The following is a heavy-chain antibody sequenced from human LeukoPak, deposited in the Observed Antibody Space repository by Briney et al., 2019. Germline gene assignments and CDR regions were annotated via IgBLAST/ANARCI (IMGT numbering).Heavy chain of an antibody. CDR2: ISSSSSYI. D-gene: IGHD2-21*01. Sequence: TGGSLRLSCAAPGYTFRSNSMKGVRQALGKGLEWVSSISSSSSYIYYADSVKGRFTISRDNAKNTLYLQMNSQRAEDTAVYYCVRGSHMGFDYWGQRTLVTVSS. V-gene: IGHV3-21*01. CDR1: GYTFRSNS. J-gene: IGHJ4*02. CDR3: VRGSHMGFDY.